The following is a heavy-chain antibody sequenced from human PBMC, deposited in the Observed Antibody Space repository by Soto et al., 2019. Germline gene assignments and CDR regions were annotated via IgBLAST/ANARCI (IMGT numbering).Heavy chain of an antibody. V-gene: IGHV4-4*07. CDR2: IYTSGST. J-gene: IGHJ6*02. CDR3: ARDHPTYYDFWKTTYYYYGMDV. D-gene: IGHD3-3*01. CDR1: GGSISSYY. Sequence: QVQLQESGPGLVKPSETLSLTCTVSGGSISSYYWSWIRQPAGKGLEWIGRIYTSGSTNYNPSLKSRVTMSVETSKNQFSLKLSSVTAADTAVYYCARDHPTYYDFWKTTYYYYGMDVWGQGTTVTVSS.